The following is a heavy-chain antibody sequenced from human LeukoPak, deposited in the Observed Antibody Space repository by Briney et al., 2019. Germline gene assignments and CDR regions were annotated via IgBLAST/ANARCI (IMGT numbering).Heavy chain of an antibody. CDR2: ISSSSSYI. V-gene: IGHV3-21*04. J-gene: IGHJ3*02. Sequence: PGGSLRLSCAASGFTFSSYTMNWVRQAPGKGLEWVSSISSSSSYIYYADSVKGRFTISRDNAKNSLYLQMNSLRAEDTAVYYCARHSGSSHDAFDIWGQGTMVTVSS. CDR1: GFTFSSYT. D-gene: IGHD1-26*01. CDR3: ARHSGSSHDAFDI.